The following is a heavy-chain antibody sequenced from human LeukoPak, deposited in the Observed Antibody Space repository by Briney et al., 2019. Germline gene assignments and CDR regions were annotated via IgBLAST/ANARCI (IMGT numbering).Heavy chain of an antibody. CDR1: GYSISSGYY. V-gene: IGHV4-38-2*01. D-gene: IGHD3-10*01. CDR3: ARRSDGSGGDY. CDR2: IYHSGST. J-gene: IGHJ4*02. Sequence: SETLSPTCAVSGYSISSGYYWGWIRQPPGKGLEWIGSIYHSGSTYYNPSLKSRVTISVDTSKNQFSLKLSSVTAADTAVYYCARRSDGSGGDYWGQGTLVTVSS.